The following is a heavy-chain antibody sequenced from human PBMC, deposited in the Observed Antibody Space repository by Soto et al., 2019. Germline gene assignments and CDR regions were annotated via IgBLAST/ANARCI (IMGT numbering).Heavy chain of an antibody. V-gene: IGHV4-59*01. CDR1: GGSISSYY. CDR3: ARVVRRIAAAGTWWFDP. CDR2: IYYSGST. D-gene: IGHD6-13*01. J-gene: IGHJ5*02. Sequence: SETLSLTCTVSGGSISSYYWSWIRQPPGKRLEWIGYIYYSGSTNYNPSLKSRVTISVDTSKNQFSLKLSSVTAADTAVYYCARVVRRIAAAGTWWFDPWGQGTLVTVSS.